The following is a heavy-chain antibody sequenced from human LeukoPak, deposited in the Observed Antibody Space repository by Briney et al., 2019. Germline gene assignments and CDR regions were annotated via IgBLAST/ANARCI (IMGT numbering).Heavy chain of an antibody. V-gene: IGHV3-23*01. CDR3: AKRVVPAAILSWFDP. J-gene: IGHJ5*02. D-gene: IGHD2-2*01. CDR1: GFTFSSYA. Sequence: GGSLRLSCAAPGFTFSSYAMSWVRQAPGKGLEWVSAISGSGGSTYYADSVKGRFTISRDNSKNTLYLQMNSLRAEDTAVYYCAKRVVPAAILSWFDPWGQGTLVTVSS. CDR2: ISGSGGST.